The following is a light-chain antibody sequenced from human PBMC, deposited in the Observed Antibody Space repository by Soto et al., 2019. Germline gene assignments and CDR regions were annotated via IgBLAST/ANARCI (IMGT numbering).Light chain of an antibody. CDR1: QSVSSH. CDR2: DAS. V-gene: IGKV3-11*01. CDR3: QQRDKWPVT. J-gene: IGKJ4*01. Sequence: EVVLTQSPATLSLSLGERATLSCTASQSVSSHLAWYQQKPGQAPRLLIYDASNRATGIPARFSGSASGTDFTLFISSLEPEDFAVYYCQQRDKWPVTFGGGTKVEFK.